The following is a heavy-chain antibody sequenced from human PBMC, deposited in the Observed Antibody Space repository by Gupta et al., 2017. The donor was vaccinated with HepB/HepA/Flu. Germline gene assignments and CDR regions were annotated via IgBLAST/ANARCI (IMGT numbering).Heavy chain of an antibody. Sequence: EVQLVESGGGLVQPGRSLRLSCTASGFTFGDYAMSWVRQAPGKGLEWVGFIRSKAYGGTTEYAASVKGRFTISRDDSKSIAYLQMNSLKTEDTAVYYCTRGKRSGGSAPFPYWGQGTLVTVSS. V-gene: IGHV3-49*04. D-gene: IGHD2-15*01. CDR3: TRGKRSGGSAPFPY. CDR2: IRSKAYGGTT. CDR1: GFTFGDYA. J-gene: IGHJ4*02.